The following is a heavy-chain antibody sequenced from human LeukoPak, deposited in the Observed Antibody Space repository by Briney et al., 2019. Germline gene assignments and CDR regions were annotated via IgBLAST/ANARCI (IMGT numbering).Heavy chain of an antibody. Sequence: PSETLSLTCTVSGGSISSGGYYWSWIRQPPGKGLEWIGYIYHSGSTYYNPSLKSRVTISVDRSKNQFSLKLSSVTAADTAVYYCARVGAAAGGNWFDPWGQGTLVTVSS. V-gene: IGHV4-30-2*01. CDR3: ARVGAAAGGNWFDP. D-gene: IGHD6-13*01. CDR2: IYHSGST. J-gene: IGHJ5*02. CDR1: GGSISSGGYY.